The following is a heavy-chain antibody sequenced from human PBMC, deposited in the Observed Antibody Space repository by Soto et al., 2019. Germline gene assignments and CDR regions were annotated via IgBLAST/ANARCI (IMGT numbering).Heavy chain of an antibody. CDR1: GGTLNNYV. D-gene: IGHD1-26*01. CDR3: AEGTWEPH. V-gene: IGHV1-69*01. J-gene: IGHJ4*02. CDR2: IIPVSGPA. Sequence: QVRLVQSGAEVKKPGSSVKVSCKASGGTLNNYVLNWVRQAPGQGLEWMGAIIPVSGPADYAQRFQGRVTITADLSTATVYMELSSLTSDDTAVYYCAEGTWEPHWGQGTLVTVSS.